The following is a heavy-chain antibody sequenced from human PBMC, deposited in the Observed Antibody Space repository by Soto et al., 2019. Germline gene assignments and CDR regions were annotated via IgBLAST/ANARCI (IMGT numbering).Heavy chain of an antibody. D-gene: IGHD4-17*01. CDR3: ASPTMTSTSFYYAMDV. V-gene: IGHV5-10-1*01. CDR2: INPTDSET. CDR1: GHRFTTYW. J-gene: IGHJ6*02. Sequence: PGESLKISCKTSGHRFTTYWISWVRQMPGKGLEYMGKINPTDSETNYSPSFEGHVTFSVDRSTSTAYVRWNSLKASDTAMYYCASPTMTSTSFYYAMDVWGQGTTVTAP.